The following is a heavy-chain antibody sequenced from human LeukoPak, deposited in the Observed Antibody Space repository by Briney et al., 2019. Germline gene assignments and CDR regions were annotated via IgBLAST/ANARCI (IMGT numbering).Heavy chain of an antibody. CDR2: ISGRTSTI. Sequence: GGSLRLSCVVSGFTFSPYSMNWVRQAPGKGLEWVAYISGRTSTIYYADSVYGRFTISRDNAKNSLYLQMNSLRAEDTAVYYCARESESYPDLDYWGQGTLVTVSS. CDR3: ARESESYPDLDY. J-gene: IGHJ4*02. CDR1: GFTFSPYS. D-gene: IGHD3-10*01. V-gene: IGHV3-48*01.